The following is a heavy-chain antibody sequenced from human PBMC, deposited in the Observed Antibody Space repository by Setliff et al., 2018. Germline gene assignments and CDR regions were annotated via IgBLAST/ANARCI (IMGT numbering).Heavy chain of an antibody. D-gene: IGHD1-26*01. J-gene: IGHJ4*02. V-gene: IGHV4-34*01. CDR2: IYYSGST. CDR3: AIPSSGNFYFDY. CDR1: GGSFSGYY. Sequence: LSETLSLTCAVYGGSFSGYYWGWIRQPPGKGLEWIGSIYYSGSTYYNPSLKSRVTISVDTSKNQFSLMLNSVTAADTAVYYCAIPSSGNFYFDYWGQGTLVTVSS.